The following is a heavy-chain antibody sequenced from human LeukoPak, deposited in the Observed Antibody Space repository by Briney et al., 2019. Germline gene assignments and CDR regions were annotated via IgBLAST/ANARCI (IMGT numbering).Heavy chain of an antibody. J-gene: IGHJ5*02. V-gene: IGHV4-30-4*01. Sequence: SETLSLTCTVAGGSISSGDYYWGWIRQPPGKGLERIGYMYYSESTYYNPSLKSRVTISIDTSKNQFSLKVTSVTAADTAVYYCARPYYYDSRIDPWGQGTLVIVSS. CDR2: MYYSEST. CDR3: ARPYYYDSRIDP. CDR1: GGSISSGDYY. D-gene: IGHD3-22*01.